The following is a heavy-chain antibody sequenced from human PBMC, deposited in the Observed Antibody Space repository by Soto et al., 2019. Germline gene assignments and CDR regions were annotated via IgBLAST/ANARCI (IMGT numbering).Heavy chain of an antibody. D-gene: IGHD5-18*01. CDR1: GFTFSDYY. CDR3: ARERYSYGPYYFDY. CDR2: ITSSGSTT. J-gene: IGHJ4*02. V-gene: IGHV3-11*01. Sequence: GSLRLSCAASGFTFSDYYMSWIRQAPGKGLEWVSSITSSGSTTYYTDSVKGRFTISRDNAKNSLYLQMNSLRAEDTAVYYCARERYSYGPYYFDYWGQGTLVTVSS.